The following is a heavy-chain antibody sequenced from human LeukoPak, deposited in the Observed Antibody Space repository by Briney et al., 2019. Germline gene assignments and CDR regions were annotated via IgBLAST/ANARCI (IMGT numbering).Heavy chain of an antibody. V-gene: IGHV1-46*01. CDR2: INPSGGST. Sequence: ASVKVSCKASGYTFTSYFIHWVRQAPGQGLEWMGIINPSGGSTSYSQKFQGRVTMTRDMSTSTVYMELSSLRSEDTAVYYCARANDYTGYYSYFDSWGQGTLSPSPQ. CDR1: GYTFTSYF. CDR3: ARANDYTGYYSYFDS. D-gene: IGHD3-22*01. J-gene: IGHJ4*02.